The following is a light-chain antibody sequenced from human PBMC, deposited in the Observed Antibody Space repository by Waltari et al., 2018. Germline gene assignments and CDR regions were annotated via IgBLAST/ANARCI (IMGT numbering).Light chain of an antibody. CDR1: RSNIGAGHD. Sequence: QSILTQPPSVSGAPGQRVPISCTGSRSNIGAGHDVHWYQEFPGTGPKLLIYGNNNRPSGVPDRFSGSKSGTSASLTITGLQAEDEADYYCQSFDTSLSHGVVFGGGTKVTVL. J-gene: IGLJ3*02. CDR2: GNN. CDR3: QSFDTSLSHGVV. V-gene: IGLV1-40*02.